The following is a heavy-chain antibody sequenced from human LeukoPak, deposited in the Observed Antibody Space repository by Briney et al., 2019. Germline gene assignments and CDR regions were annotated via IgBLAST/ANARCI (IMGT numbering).Heavy chain of an antibody. J-gene: IGHJ4*02. CDR3: ARDEWFGELSKGSQFDY. V-gene: IGHV1-46*01. CDR2: INPSGGST. D-gene: IGHD3-10*01. Sequence: ASVKVSCKASGYTFTSYYMHWVRQAPGQGLEWMGIINPSGGSTSYAQKFQGRATMTRDTSTSTVYMELSSLRSEDTAVYYCARDEWFGELSKGSQFDYWGQGTLVTVSS. CDR1: GYTFTSYY.